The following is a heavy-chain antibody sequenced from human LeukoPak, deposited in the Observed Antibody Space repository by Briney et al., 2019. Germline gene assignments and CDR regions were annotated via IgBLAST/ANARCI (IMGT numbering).Heavy chain of an antibody. D-gene: IGHD3-22*01. CDR3: ARPYYYDSSGRTFGY. CDR1: GYTFTGYY. V-gene: IGHV1-2*02. Sequence: GASVKVSCKASGYTFTGYYMHWVRQAPGQGLEWMGWINPNSGGTNYAQKFQGRVTMTRDTSISTAYMELSRLRSDDTAVYYCARPYYYDSSGRTFGYWGQGTLVTVSS. J-gene: IGHJ4*02. CDR2: INPNSGGT.